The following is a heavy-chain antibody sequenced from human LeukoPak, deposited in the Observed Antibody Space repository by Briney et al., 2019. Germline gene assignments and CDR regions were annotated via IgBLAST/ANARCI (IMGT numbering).Heavy chain of an antibody. CDR1: GFTFANYA. D-gene: IGHD2-21*02. J-gene: IGHJ4*02. CDR2: ISYDGSNK. Sequence: GGSLRVSCSASGFTFANYAMHWVRQAPGKGLEWVAGISYDGSNKYYGDSVKGRFAISRDDSKNTLYLQMNSLRAEDTAVYYCAKPGLQYCGGDCYVDYWGQGTLVTVSS. V-gene: IGHV3-30*09. CDR3: AKPGLQYCGGDCYVDY.